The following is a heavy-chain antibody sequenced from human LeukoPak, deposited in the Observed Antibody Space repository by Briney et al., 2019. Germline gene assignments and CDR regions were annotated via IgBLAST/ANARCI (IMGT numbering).Heavy chain of an antibody. CDR1: GFTLSGYA. D-gene: IGHD4-17*01. V-gene: IGHV3-23*01. Sequence: GGSLRLSCAASGFTLSGYAMTWVRQAPGKGLEWVSAFGGDGRSTYYADSVKGRFTISRDNSKNTLYLQMSSLRAEATAIYYCAKDWRDYGDFHAFDIWGQGTMVTVSS. J-gene: IGHJ3*02. CDR3: AKDWRDYGDFHAFDI. CDR2: FGGDGRST.